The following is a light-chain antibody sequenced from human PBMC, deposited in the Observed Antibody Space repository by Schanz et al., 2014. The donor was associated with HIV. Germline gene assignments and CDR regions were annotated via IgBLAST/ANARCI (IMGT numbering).Light chain of an antibody. J-gene: IGKJ3*01. CDR2: RAS. CDR3: QQLNSYPLT. CDR1: QRISWW. Sequence: DIQMTQSPSTLSTSVGDRVTITCRASQRISWWLAWYQQKPGQAPSLLIYRASTLQTGVPSRFSGSGSGTEFTLTISSLQPADFATYYCQQLNSYPLTFGPGTKVDIK. V-gene: IGKV1-5*03.